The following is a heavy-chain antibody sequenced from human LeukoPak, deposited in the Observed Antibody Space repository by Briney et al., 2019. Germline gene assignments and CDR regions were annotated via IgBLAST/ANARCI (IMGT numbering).Heavy chain of an antibody. CDR3: ARDQYYDVSTYYEIDY. J-gene: IGHJ4*02. CDR1: GGSFSSSDYY. D-gene: IGHD3-22*01. Sequence: SETLSLTCTVSGGSFSSSDYYWGWIRQPPGKGLEWIGSASYSGNTYYNPSLKSRVTILVDTSKNQFSLKMTSVTAADTAVYYCARDQYYDVSTYYEIDYWGQGTLVTVSS. CDR2: ASYSGNT. V-gene: IGHV4-39*07.